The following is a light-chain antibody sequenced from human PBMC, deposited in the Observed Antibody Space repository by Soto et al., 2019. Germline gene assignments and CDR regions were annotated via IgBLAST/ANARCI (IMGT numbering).Light chain of an antibody. V-gene: IGKV1D-12*01. Sequence: DIQMTQSPYSVSASVGDRVTITCRASQGVSSWLAWYQQKPGKTPSLLIYRASSLQSGVPSRFSGSGSGTDFTLTISSLQPEDFATYYSQQADRLPLTFGGGTKVEMK. CDR1: QGVSSW. CDR2: RAS. J-gene: IGKJ4*01. CDR3: QQADRLPLT.